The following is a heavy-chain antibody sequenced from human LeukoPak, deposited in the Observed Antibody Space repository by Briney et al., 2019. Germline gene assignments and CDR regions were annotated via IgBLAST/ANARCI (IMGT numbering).Heavy chain of an antibody. J-gene: IGHJ1*01. D-gene: IGHD2-15*01. CDR1: GFTFSSYG. CDR3: AKGVGYCQH. Sequence: PGGSLRLSCAASGFTFSSYGVHWVRQAPGKGLEWVAVISYDGSNKYYADSVKGRFTISRDNSKNTLYLQMNSLRAEDTAVYYCAKGVGYCQHWGQGTLVTVSS. CDR2: ISYDGSNK. V-gene: IGHV3-30*18.